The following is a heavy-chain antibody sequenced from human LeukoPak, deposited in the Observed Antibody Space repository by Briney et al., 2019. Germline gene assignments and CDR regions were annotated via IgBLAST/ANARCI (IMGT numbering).Heavy chain of an antibody. CDR2: MNPNSGGA. CDR3: ARVAYGNSATHFDY. D-gene: IGHD4-23*01. Sequence: ASVEVSCKASAYTFTDYYIHWVRQAPGQGLEWMGRMNPNSGGADYAPKFQGRVSMTRETSIKTAYVELTRLQSDDTAMYYCARVAYGNSATHFDYWGQGTLVTVSS. V-gene: IGHV1-2*06. CDR1: AYTFTDYY. J-gene: IGHJ4*02.